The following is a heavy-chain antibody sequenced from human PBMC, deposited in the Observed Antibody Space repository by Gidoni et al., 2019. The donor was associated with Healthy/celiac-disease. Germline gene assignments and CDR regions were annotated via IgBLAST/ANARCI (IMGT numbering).Heavy chain of an antibody. D-gene: IGHD1-26*01. CDR3: AREGDNKWELPGGSAFDI. V-gene: IGHV6-1*01. J-gene: IGHJ3*02. CDR2: TYYRSKWYN. CDR1: GDSVSSNSAA. Sequence: QVQLQQAGPGLVKPSQTPSLTCAISGDSVSSNSAAWNWIRQSPSRGLEWLGRTYYRSKWYNDYAVSVKSRITINPDTSKNQFSLQLNSVTPEDTAVYYCAREGDNKWELPGGSAFDIWGQGTMVTVSS.